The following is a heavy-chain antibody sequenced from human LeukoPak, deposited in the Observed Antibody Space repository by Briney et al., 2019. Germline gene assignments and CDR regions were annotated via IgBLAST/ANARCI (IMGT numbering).Heavy chain of an antibody. J-gene: IGHJ3*02. CDR2: ISGSGGST. D-gene: IGHD3-3*01. CDR1: GFTYTDHV. V-gene: IGHV3-23*01. Sequence: GGSLRLSCAASGFTYTDHVMSWVRQAPGKGLEWVSTISGSGGSTYYADSVKGRFAISRDNSINTLFLQMNSLRAEDTAIYYCAKSITIFGVVTPRDAFDIWGQGTMVTASS. CDR3: AKSITIFGVVTPRDAFDI.